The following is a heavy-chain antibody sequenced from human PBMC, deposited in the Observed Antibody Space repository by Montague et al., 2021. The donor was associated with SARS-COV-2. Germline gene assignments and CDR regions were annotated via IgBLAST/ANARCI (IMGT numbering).Heavy chain of an antibody. CDR3: VEIVGAADY. J-gene: IGHJ4*02. D-gene: IGHD1-26*01. CDR1: GGSISSGSYY. V-gene: IGHV4-39*01. Sequence: SETLSLTCTVSGGSISSGSYYWSWIRQPPGKGLEWIGSIYNSGSTYYNPSLKSRVTISVDTSKNQFSLKLSSVTAADTAVYYCVEIVGAADYWGQGTLVTVSS. CDR2: IYNSGST.